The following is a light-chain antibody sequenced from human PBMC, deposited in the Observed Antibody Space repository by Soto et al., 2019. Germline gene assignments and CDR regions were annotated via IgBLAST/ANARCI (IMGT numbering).Light chain of an antibody. CDR2: GNT. J-gene: IGLJ3*02. V-gene: IGLV1-40*01. CDR1: SSNIGAGYD. Sequence: QPVLTQPPSVSGAPGQRVTISCTGSSSNIGAGYDVHWYQHLPGTAPELLIYGNTNRPSGVPDRISASKSGTSASLAITGLRAEDEADYYCQSYDSTLSAVVFGGGTKLTVL. CDR3: QSYDSTLSAVV.